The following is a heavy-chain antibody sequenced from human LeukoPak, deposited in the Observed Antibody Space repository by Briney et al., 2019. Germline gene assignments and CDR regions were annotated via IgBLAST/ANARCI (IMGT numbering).Heavy chain of an antibody. CDR1: GFTFSDYA. V-gene: IGHV3-23*01. J-gene: IGHJ3*02. CDR2: TGAGAGRA. Sequence: GGSLRCSCEVSGFTFSDYAMKWLRQAPGKGLEGVSSTGAGAGRAVYGDSVKGRFTIARVNAENTLYLQMNCLRADDTAIYYCAKDQRSGEYDYGWGPFDIWGQGTMVTVSS. D-gene: IGHD3-10*01. CDR3: AKDQRSGEYDYGWGPFDI.